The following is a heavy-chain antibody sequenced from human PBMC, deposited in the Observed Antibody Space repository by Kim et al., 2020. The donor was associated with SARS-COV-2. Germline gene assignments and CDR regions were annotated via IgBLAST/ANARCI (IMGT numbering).Heavy chain of an antibody. Sequence: SETLSLTCTVSGGSISSSSYYWGWIRQPPGKGLEWIGSIYYSGSTYYIPSLKSRVTISVDTSKNQFSLKLSSVTAADTAVYYCARYLGYCSGGSCPVYYYGMDVWGQGTTVTVSS. D-gene: IGHD2-15*01. V-gene: IGHV4-39*01. J-gene: IGHJ6*02. CDR3: ARYLGYCSGGSCPVYYYGMDV. CDR1: GGSISSSSYY. CDR2: IYYSGST.